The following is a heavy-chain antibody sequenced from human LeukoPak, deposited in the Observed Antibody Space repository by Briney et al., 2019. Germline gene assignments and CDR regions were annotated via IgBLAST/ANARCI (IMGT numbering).Heavy chain of an antibody. CDR1: GGSFSGYY. Sequence: SETLSLTCAVYGGSFSGYYWSWIRQPPGKGLEWIGEINHSGSTNYNPSLKSRVTISVDTSKNQFSLKLSSVTAADTAVYYCARSSPYSSSIWFDYWGQGTLVTVSS. V-gene: IGHV4-34*01. CDR3: ARSSPYSSSIWFDY. J-gene: IGHJ4*02. D-gene: IGHD6-6*01. CDR2: INHSGST.